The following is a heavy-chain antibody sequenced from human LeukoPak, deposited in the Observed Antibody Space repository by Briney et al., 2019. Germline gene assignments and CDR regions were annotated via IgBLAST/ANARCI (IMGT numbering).Heavy chain of an antibody. Sequence: ASVKVSCKVSGYTLTELSMHWVRQAPGKGLEWMGGFDPEDGETIYAQKFQGRVTMTEDTSTDTAYMELNSLRSDDTAVYYCAIDPGEIVPAAKGPRGDYCYGMDVWGQGTTVTVSS. CDR2: FDPEDGET. V-gene: IGHV1-24*01. D-gene: IGHD2-2*01. J-gene: IGHJ6*02. CDR1: GYTLTELS. CDR3: AIDPGEIVPAAKGPRGDYCYGMDV.